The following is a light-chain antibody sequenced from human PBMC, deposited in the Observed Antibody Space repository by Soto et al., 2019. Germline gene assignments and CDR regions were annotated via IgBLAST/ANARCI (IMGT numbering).Light chain of an antibody. CDR3: SAYAGSNTHVV. CDR2: EVS. CDR1: SSDVGGYNY. Sequence: QSALTQPPSASGSPGQSVTISCTGTSSDVGGYNYVSWYQQHPGKAPKLMIYEVSKRPSGVPDRFSGSKSGNTASLTVSGLQAEDEAAYYCSAYAGSNTHVVFGGGTKLTVL. V-gene: IGLV2-8*01. J-gene: IGLJ2*01.